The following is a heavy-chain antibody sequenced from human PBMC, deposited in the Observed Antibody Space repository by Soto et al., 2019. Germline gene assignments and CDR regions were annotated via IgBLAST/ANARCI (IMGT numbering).Heavy chain of an antibody. V-gene: IGHV4-39*01. Sequence: SETLSLTCTVSGGSISSSSYYWGWIRQPPGKGLEWIGSIYYSGSTYYNPSLKSRVTISVDTSKNQFSLKLSSVTAADTAVYYCARRSGYSGYEPFDYWGQGTLVTVSS. CDR3: ARRSGYSGYEPFDY. J-gene: IGHJ4*02. CDR1: GGSISSSSYY. D-gene: IGHD5-12*01. CDR2: IYYSGST.